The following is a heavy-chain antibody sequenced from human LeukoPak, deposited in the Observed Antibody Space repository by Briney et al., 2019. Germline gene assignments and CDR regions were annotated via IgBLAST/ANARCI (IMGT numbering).Heavy chain of an antibody. J-gene: IGHJ6*02. D-gene: IGHD2-8*01. CDR2: INPSGGST. V-gene: IGHV1-46*01. Sequence: ASVKVSCKASGYNFISYYMHWVRQAPGQGLEWMGIINPSGGSTSYAQKFQDRVTMTRDTSTSTVYMELSSLKSEDTAVYYCAREDVVLMDAVRYYYYGMDVWGQGTTVTVSS. CDR1: GYNFISYY. CDR3: AREDVVLMDAVRYYYYGMDV.